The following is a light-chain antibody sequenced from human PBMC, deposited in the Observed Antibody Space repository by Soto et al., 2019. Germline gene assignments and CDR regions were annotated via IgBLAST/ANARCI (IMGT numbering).Light chain of an antibody. J-gene: IGLJ1*01. V-gene: IGLV1-40*01. Sequence: QSVLTQPPSVSGAPGQRVTISCTGSSSNIGAGYDVHWYQQFPGTAPKLLIYGNSNRPSGVPDRFSGSKSGTSASLAITGLQAEDEADYYCQSYDSSLSGVFGSGTKVNVL. CDR3: QSYDSSLSGV. CDR2: GNS. CDR1: SSNIGAGYD.